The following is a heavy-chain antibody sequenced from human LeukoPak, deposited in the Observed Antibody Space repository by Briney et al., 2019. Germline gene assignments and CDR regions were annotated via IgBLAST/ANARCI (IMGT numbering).Heavy chain of an antibody. V-gene: IGHV4-59*08. CDR3: AGHHPRNTVDF. J-gene: IGHJ4*02. CDR1: GGSISSYQ. Sequence: PSETLSLTCTVSGGSISSYQWSWLRQPPGKGLEWIGYISYSGFTNYNPSLKSRVTISLDTSKNQFSLKLTSVTAADTAVYYCAGHHPRNTVDFWGQGTLVTVSS. CDR2: ISYSGFT. D-gene: IGHD2/OR15-2a*01.